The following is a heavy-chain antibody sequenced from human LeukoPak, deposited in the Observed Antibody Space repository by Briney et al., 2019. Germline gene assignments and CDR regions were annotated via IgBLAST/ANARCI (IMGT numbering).Heavy chain of an antibody. CDR3: AKAHVPTMIRGVVSSD. CDR2: ISPSGGVT. CDR1: GFTFSSYS. Sequence: GGSLRLSCAASGFTFSSYSMNWVRQAPGKGLEWVSTISPSGGVTFYSDSVRSRFTISRDYSKDTLFLQMNSLRAEDTALYYCAKAHVPTMIRGVVSSDWGQGTLVTVSS. D-gene: IGHD3-10*01. J-gene: IGHJ4*02. V-gene: IGHV3-23*01.